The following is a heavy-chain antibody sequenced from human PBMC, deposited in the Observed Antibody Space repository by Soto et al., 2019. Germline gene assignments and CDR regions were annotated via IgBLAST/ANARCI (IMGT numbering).Heavy chain of an antibody. CDR1: GGSISSGGYS. CDR3: ARGQVVAAQH. CDR2: IYHSGST. Sequence: QLQLQESGSGLVKPSQTLSLTCAVSGGSISSGGYSWSWIRQPPGKGLEWIGYIYHSGSTYYNPSLQIRGPTSVDRSKNQFSLKLSSVTAADTAVYYCARGQVVAAQHWGQGTLVTVSS. J-gene: IGHJ4*02. V-gene: IGHV4-30-2*01. D-gene: IGHD2-15*01.